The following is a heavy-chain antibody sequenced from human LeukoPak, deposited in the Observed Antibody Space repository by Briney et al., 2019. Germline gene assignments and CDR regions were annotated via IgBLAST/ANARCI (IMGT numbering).Heavy chain of an antibody. CDR2: INPNSGGT. D-gene: IGHD3-22*01. V-gene: IGHV1-2*06. CDR3: ARHRSMIVVRYNWFDP. J-gene: IGHJ5*02. CDR1: GYTFTGYY. Sequence: ASVKVSCKASGYTFTGYYMHWVRQAPGQGLEWMGRINPNSGGTNYAQKFQGRVTMTRDTSISTAYMELSRLRSDDTPVYYCARHRSMIVVRYNWFDPWGQGTLVTVSS.